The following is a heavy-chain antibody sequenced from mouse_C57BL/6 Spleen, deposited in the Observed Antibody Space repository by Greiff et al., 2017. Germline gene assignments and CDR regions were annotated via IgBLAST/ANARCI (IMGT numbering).Heavy chain of an antibody. CDR1: GYTFTTYP. J-gene: IGHJ4*01. V-gene: IGHV1-47*01. D-gene: IGHD1-1*01. CDR3: ARGYYGSSYDYAMDY. CDR2: FHPYNDDT. Sequence: VQLQQSGAELVKPGASVKMSCKASGYTFTTYPIEWMKQDHGKSLEWIGNFHPYNDDTKYNEKFKGKATLTVEKSSSTVYLELSRLTSDDSAVYYCARGYYGSSYDYAMDYWGQGTSVTVSS.